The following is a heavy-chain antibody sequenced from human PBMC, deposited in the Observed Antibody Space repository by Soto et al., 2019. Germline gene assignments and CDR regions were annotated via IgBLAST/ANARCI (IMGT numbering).Heavy chain of an antibody. CDR1: GYTFTSYY. V-gene: IGHV1-46*01. Sequence: ASVKVSCKASGYTFTSYYMHWVRQAPGQGLEWMGIINPSGGSTSYAQKFQGRVTMTRDTSTSTVYMELSSLRSEDTAVYYCARDPHPYCSSTSCSSPAWDYWGQGTLVTVSS. CDR2: INPSGGST. J-gene: IGHJ4*02. D-gene: IGHD2-2*01. CDR3: ARDPHPYCSSTSCSSPAWDY.